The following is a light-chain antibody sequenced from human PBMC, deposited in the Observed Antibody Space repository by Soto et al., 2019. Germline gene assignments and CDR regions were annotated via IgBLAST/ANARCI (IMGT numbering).Light chain of an antibody. CDR1: QRISSY. CDR2: AAS. Sequence: DIQMTQSPSSLSASVGDRVTITCRASQRISSYLNWYQQKPGKAPKLLIYAASSLQSGVPSRFSGSGSETDFTLTIGSLQPEDFATYYCQQSFSSPHTFGQGTKLEIK. J-gene: IGKJ2*01. CDR3: QQSFSSPHT. V-gene: IGKV1-39*01.